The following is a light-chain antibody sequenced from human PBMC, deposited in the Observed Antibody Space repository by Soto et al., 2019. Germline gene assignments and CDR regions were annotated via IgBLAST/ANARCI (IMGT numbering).Light chain of an antibody. CDR1: PSNIGGSS. CDR2: GAN. CDR3: GSWDSSLSAYV. Sequence: QSVLTQLPSVSAAPGQKDTLYCYGRPSNIGGSSVSWYQQLPGTAPKLLIHGANTSAHGLSYQFSGSKSCTSATLGITGFQTGDEADYYCGSWDSSLSAYVYGTGTKVTVL. V-gene: IGLV1-51*01. J-gene: IGLJ1*01.